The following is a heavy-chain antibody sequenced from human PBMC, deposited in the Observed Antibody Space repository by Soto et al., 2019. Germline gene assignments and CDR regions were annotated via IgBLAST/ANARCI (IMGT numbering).Heavy chain of an antibody. CDR2: ISGGGITT. Sequence: DVQLLESGADLVQPGGSLKLSCATPGLTFSTYGMNWVRQAPGKGLEWVAGISGGGITTYYADSVKGSFSISRDNSKNTLFLEMNSLRVEDTALYYCAKEGTTVGRFFDHWGRGTLVTVSS. D-gene: IGHD4-17*01. CDR3: AKEGTTVGRFFDH. CDR1: GLTFSTYG. V-gene: IGHV3-23*01. J-gene: IGHJ4*01.